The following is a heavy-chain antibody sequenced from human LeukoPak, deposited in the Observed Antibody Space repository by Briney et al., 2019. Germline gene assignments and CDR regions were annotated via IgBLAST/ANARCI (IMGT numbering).Heavy chain of an antibody. CDR3: AKAFRPMIVVIPSDY. D-gene: IGHD3-22*01. CDR1: GFTFSSYA. Sequence: GGSLRLSCAASGFTFSSYAMSWVRQAPGKGLEWVSTINGNGGNTYYADSVKGRFAISRDNSKNTLYLQMNSLRAEDTAVYYCAKAFRPMIVVIPSDYWGQGTLVTVSS. V-gene: IGHV3-23*01. CDR2: INGNGGNT. J-gene: IGHJ4*02.